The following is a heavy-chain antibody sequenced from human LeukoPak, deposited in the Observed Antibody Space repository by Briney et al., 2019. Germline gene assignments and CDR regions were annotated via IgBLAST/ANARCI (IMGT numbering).Heavy chain of an antibody. V-gene: IGHV5-10-1*01. D-gene: IGHD1-1*01. J-gene: IGHJ5*02. CDR3: ARQPEGTWFDP. CDR2: IDPSDSYT. CDR1: GXSFTSNW. Sequence: GESLKISCKGSGXSFTSNWSSWVRQMPGKGLEWMGRIDPSDSYTNYSPSFQGHVTISADKSISTACLQWSSLKASDTAMYYCARQPEGTWFDPWGQGTLVTVSS.